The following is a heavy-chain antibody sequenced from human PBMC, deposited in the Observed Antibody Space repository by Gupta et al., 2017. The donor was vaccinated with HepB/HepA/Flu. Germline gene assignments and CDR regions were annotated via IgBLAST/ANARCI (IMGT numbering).Heavy chain of an antibody. Sequence: DVQLVESGGGLVQPGGSLRLSCEASGFTFSDYYMDWVRQAPGKGLEWVGRTRNKANSYTTEYAASVKDRFTISRDDSKNSLYLQMNSLKIEDTAVYYCARVVNGNWGKTGMDVWGQGTTVTVSS. CDR1: GFTFSDYY. CDR3: ARVVNGNWGKTGMDV. CDR2: TRNKANSYTT. V-gene: IGHV3-72*01. D-gene: IGHD7-27*01. J-gene: IGHJ6*02.